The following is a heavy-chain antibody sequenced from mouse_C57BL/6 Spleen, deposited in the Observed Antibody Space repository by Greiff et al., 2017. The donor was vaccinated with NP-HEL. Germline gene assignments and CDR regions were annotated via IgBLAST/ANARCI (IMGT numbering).Heavy chain of an antibody. V-gene: IGHV8-12*01. CDR3: ARRDPSITTAVGYAMDY. J-gene: IGHJ4*01. CDR2: IYWDDDK. D-gene: IGHD1-1*01. Sequence: QVTLKVSGPGILQSSQTLSLTCSFSGFSLSTSGMGVSWIRQPSGKGLEWLAHIYWDDDKRYNPSLKSRLTISKDTSRNQVFLKITSVDTADTATYYGARRDPSITTAVGYAMDYWGQGTSVTVSS. CDR1: GFSLSTSGMG.